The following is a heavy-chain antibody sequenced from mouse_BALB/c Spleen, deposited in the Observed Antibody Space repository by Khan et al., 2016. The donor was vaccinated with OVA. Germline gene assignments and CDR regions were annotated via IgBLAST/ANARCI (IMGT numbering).Heavy chain of an antibody. CDR2: INPSNGRT. Sequence: QVQLQQPGAELVKPGASVKLSCKASGYTFTSYWMHWVKQRPGQGLEWIGEINPSNGRTNYNEKFKSKATLNVDKSSSTAYMQLSSLTSEDSAVYYCARADGYYRSLYAMDYWGQGTSVTVSS. V-gene: IGHV1S81*02. CDR1: GYTFTSYW. D-gene: IGHD2-3*01. CDR3: ARADGYYRSLYAMDY. J-gene: IGHJ4*01.